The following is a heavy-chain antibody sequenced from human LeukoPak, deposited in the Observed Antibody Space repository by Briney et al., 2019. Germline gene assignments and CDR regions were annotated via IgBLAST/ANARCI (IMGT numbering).Heavy chain of an antibody. D-gene: IGHD2-15*01. Sequence: GGSLRLSCTASGFTFSSYAMNWVRQAPGKGLEWVSGIGAGGTFTYYADSVKGRFTISRDSSKNMLYLQMNSLRAEDTAMYYCAREGAYCSGGSCFGACDIWGQGTMVTVSS. CDR3: AREGAYCSGGSCFGACDI. CDR1: GFTFSSYA. CDR2: IGAGGTFT. V-gene: IGHV3-23*01. J-gene: IGHJ3*02.